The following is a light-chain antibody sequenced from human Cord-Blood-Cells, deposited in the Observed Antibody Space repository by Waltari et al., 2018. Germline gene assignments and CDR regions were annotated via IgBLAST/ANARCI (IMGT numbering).Light chain of an antibody. CDR3: QQSYSTPPWT. CDR2: AAS. Sequence: DIQMTQSPFSLSASVGDRVTITCRASQSISSYLNWYQQKPGKAPKLLIYAASSLQSGVPSRFSGSGSRTDFTLTISSLQPEDFATYYCQQSYSTPPWTFGQGTKVEIK. V-gene: IGKV1-39*01. J-gene: IGKJ1*01. CDR1: QSISSY.